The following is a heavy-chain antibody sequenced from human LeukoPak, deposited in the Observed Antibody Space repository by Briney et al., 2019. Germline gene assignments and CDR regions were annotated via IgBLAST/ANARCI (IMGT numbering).Heavy chain of an antibody. CDR2: IIPILGIA. J-gene: IGHJ6*02. CDR1: GGTFSSYA. D-gene: IGHD5-24*01. CDR3: ARKISRRDGYNYVDYYYYGMDV. V-gene: IGHV1-69*04. Sequence: SVKVSCKASGGTFSSYAISWVRQAPGQGLGWMGRIIPILGIANYAQKFQGRVTITADKSTSTAYMEPSSLRSEDTAVYYCARKISRRDGYNYVDYYYYGMDVWGQGTTVTVSS.